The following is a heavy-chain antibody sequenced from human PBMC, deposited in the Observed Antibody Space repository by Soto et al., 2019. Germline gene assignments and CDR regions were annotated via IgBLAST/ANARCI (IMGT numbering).Heavy chain of an antibody. D-gene: IGHD6-19*01. J-gene: IGHJ4*02. CDR2: INHSGST. Sequence: QVQLQQWGAGLLKPSETLSLTCAVYGGSFSGYYWSWIRQPPGKGLEWIGEINHSGSTNYNPSLKSRVTXXVXPYXNQFSLKLSSVTAADTAVYYCASGIAVAGPFYFDYWGQGTLVTVSS. CDR1: GGSFSGYY. V-gene: IGHV4-34*01. CDR3: ASGIAVAGPFYFDY.